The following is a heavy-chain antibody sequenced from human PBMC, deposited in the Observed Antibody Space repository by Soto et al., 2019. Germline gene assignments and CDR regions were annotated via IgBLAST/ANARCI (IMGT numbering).Heavy chain of an antibody. CDR2: INVDGTTT. D-gene: IGHD3-22*01. CDR3: ARGTVREPYYF. CDR1: GFTFSNYW. V-gene: IGHV3-74*01. J-gene: IGHJ4*01. Sequence: GGSLRLSCAASGFTFSNYWMHWVRQVPGKGLVWVSRINVDGTTTNYADSVKGRFTTSRDNAKKTVYLQMNSLRAAETAAYYCARGTVREPYYFRGHRTLVTVSS.